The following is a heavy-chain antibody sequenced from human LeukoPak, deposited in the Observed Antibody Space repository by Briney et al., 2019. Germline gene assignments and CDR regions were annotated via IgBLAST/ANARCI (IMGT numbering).Heavy chain of an antibody. Sequence: SVKVSCKASGGTFSSYAISWVRQAPGQGLEWMGGIIPIFGTANYAQKFQGRVTITADKSTSTAYMELSSLRSEDTAVYYCARGFMTTVTTSLDYWGQGTLVTVSS. J-gene: IGHJ4*02. CDR3: ARGFMTTVTTSLDY. V-gene: IGHV1-69*06. CDR1: GGTFSSYA. CDR2: IIPIFGTA. D-gene: IGHD4-17*01.